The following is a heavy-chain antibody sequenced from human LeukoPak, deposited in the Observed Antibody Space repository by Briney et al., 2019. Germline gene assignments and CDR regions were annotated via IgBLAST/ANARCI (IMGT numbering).Heavy chain of an antibody. CDR1: GFTFSSYG. CDR2: ISYDGSNK. CDR3: AQAGPILRFLEWLLDY. Sequence: PGRSLRLSCAASGFTFSSYGMHWVRQAPGKGLEWVAVISYDGSNKYYADSVKGRFTISRDNSKNTLYLQMNSLRAEDTAVYYCAQAGPILRFLEWLLDYWGQGTLVTVSS. D-gene: IGHD3-3*01. J-gene: IGHJ4*02. V-gene: IGHV3-30*18.